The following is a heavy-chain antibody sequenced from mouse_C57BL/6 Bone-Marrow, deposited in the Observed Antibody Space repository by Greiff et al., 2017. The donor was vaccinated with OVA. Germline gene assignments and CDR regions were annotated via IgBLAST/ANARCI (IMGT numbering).Heavy chain of an antibody. V-gene: IGHV1-78*01. CDR3: ARWLRRGSWFAY. CDR2: IYPREGST. J-gene: IGHJ3*01. CDR1: GYTFTDHT. Sequence: QVQLQQSDAELVKPGASVTISCKVSGYTFTDHTIHWMKQRPEQGLEWIGYIYPREGSTTYNEQFKGKATFTADKSSSTAYMQLNSLTSEDSAVYFCARWLRRGSWFAYWGQGTLVTVSA. D-gene: IGHD2-2*01.